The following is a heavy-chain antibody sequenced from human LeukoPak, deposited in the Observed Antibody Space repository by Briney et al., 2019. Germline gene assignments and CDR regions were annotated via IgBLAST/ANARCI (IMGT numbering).Heavy chain of an antibody. CDR3: AKFRSDLGYCTGIDCNRSFDY. Sequence: GGSLRLSCAASGFTFSDYAMTWVRQAPGKGLEWVSALSGSGSGTVYADSVKGRFTISRDTSKNTLYLQMNSLRVEDTAVYYCAKFRSDLGYCTGIDCNRSFDYWGQGTLVTVSS. CDR1: GFTFSDYA. V-gene: IGHV3-23*01. D-gene: IGHD2-8*02. CDR2: LSGSGSGT. J-gene: IGHJ4*02.